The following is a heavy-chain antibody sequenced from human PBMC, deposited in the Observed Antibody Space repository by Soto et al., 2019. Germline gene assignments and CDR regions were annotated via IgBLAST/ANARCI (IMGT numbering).Heavy chain of an antibody. CDR3: ARGVTMVRGVIIPWFDP. V-gene: IGHV4-30-4*01. J-gene: IGHJ5*02. CDR2: TYYSGST. CDR1: GGSISSRSSY. Sequence: QVQLQESGPGLVKPSQTLSLTCTVSGGSISSRSSYWGWIRQHPGKGLEWIGGTYYSGSTYYNPSLKSRVTISVDKSKNQFSLKLSSVPAADTAVYYCARGVTMVRGVIIPWFDPWGQGTLVTVSS. D-gene: IGHD3-10*01.